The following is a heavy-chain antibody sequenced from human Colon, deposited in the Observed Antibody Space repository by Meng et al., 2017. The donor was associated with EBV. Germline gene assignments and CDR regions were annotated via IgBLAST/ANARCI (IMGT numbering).Heavy chain of an antibody. CDR1: GDSVSSNTAA. V-gene: IGHV6-1*01. CDR3: ARETTGGYYFDY. Sequence: GPGLSTPSQTLSPTLAISGDSVSSNTAAWNWIRQSPSRGLEWLGRTYYRSKWYDDYALSVKSRLTINPDTSKNQFSLQLNSVTPEDTAVYFCARETTGGYYFDYWGQGTLVTVSS. D-gene: IGHD1-1*01. CDR2: TYYRSKWYD. J-gene: IGHJ4*02.